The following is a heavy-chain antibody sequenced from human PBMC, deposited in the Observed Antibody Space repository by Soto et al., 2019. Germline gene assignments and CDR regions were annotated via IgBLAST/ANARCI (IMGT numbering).Heavy chain of an antibody. CDR2: IYPGDSDT. V-gene: IGHV5-51*01. J-gene: IGHJ3*02. Sequence: GESLKISCKGSGYSFTSYWIGWVRQMPGKGLEWVGIIYPGDSDTRYSPSFQGQVTISADKSISTSYLQWSSLKASDTAMYYCARFTLTWDWHDAFDIWGQGTMVTVSS. CDR1: GYSFTSYW. CDR3: ARFTLTWDWHDAFDI. D-gene: IGHD7-27*01.